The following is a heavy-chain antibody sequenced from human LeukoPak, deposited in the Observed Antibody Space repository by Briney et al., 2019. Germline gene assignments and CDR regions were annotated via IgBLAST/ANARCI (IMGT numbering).Heavy chain of an antibody. D-gene: IGHD3-10*02. CDR2: ISSHRYST. J-gene: IGHJ4*02. V-gene: IGHV1-18*01. Sequence: ASVTVSCKASRYTLNNFFISSVRQAPGQGLACVGWISSHRYSTHYGDKFQGRVTMTPETSPTTVYTALRKLRTDDAAVYFCDRGQTMYYWGQGTPVTVSS. CDR3: DRGQTMYY. CDR1: RYTLNNFF.